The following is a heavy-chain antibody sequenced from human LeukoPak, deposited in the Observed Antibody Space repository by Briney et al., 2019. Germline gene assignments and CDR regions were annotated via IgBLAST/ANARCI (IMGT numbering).Heavy chain of an antibody. CDR1: GFTFTSSA. D-gene: IGHD3-10*01. CDR2: IVVGSGNT. V-gene: IGHV1-58*01. J-gene: IGHJ6*03. CDR3: AAVPMVSYYYYYYMDV. Sequence: GTSVKVSCKASGFTFTSSAVQWVRQARGQRLEWIGWIVVGSGNTNYAQKFQERVTITRDMSTSTAYMELSSLKSEDTAVYYCAAVPMVSYYYYYYMDVWGKGTTVTVSS.